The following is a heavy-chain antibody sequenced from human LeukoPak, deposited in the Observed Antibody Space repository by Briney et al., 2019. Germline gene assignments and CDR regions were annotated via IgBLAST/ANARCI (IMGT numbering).Heavy chain of an antibody. V-gene: IGHV1-2*02. CDR3: ASYDSGGSPLYGMDV. CDR1: GYTFTGYY. CDR2: INPNSGGT. J-gene: IGHJ6*02. Sequence: ASGKVSCKASGYTFTGYYMHWVRQAPGQGLEWMGWINPNSGGTNYAQKFQGRVTMTRDTSISTAYMELSRLRSDDTAVYYCASYDSGGSPLYGMDVWGQGTTVTVSS. D-gene: IGHD6-19*01.